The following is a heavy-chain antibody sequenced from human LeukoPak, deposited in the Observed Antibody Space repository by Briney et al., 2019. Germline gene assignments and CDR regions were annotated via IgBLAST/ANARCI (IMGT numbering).Heavy chain of an antibody. J-gene: IGHJ4*02. CDR1: GFTFTSSV. V-gene: IGHV1-2*04. CDR3: ARDRESSYYYGSGRPAKDY. D-gene: IGHD3-10*01. CDR2: INPNSGGT. Sequence: ASVKVSCKATGFTFTSSVVHWVRQAPGQGLEWMGWINPNSGGTNYAQKFQGWVTMTRDTSISTAYMELSRLRSDDTAVYYCARDRESSYYYGSGRPAKDYWGQGTLVTVSS.